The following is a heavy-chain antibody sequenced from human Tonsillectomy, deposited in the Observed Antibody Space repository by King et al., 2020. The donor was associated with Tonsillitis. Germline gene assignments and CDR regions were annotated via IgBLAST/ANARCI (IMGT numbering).Heavy chain of an antibody. CDR1: GGTFSSYA. CDR2: IIPIFGTA. D-gene: IGHD3-22*01. V-gene: IGHV1-69*01. J-gene: IGHJ4*02. CDR3: ARDRWPYYYDSSGYYQSFDY. Sequence: QLVQSGAEVKKPGSSVKVSCKASGGTFSSYAISWVRQAPGQGLEWMGGIIPIFGTANYAPKFQGRVTITADESTSTAYMELSSLRSEDTAVYYCARDRWPYYYDSSGYYQSFDYWGQGTLVTVSS.